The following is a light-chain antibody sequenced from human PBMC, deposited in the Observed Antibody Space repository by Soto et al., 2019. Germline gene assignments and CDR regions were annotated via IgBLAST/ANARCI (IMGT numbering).Light chain of an antibody. Sequence: QSALTQPASVSGSPGQSITISCTGTSSDVGRYNYVSWYQQHPGKAPKLTIYDVSNRPSGVSSRFSGSKSGNTASLTISGLHAEYEADYYCSSFTSSSTYVFGTRTKVTDL. V-gene: IGLV2-14*01. CDR1: SSDVGRYNY. CDR3: SSFTSSSTYV. J-gene: IGLJ1*01. CDR2: DVS.